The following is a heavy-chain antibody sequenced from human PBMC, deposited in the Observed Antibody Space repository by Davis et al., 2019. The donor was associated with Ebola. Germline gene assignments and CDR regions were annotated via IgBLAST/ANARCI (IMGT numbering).Heavy chain of an antibody. V-gene: IGHV3-21*01. Sequence: GESLKISCAASGFTFSSYSMNWVRQAPGKGLEWVSSISSSSSYIYYADSVKGRFTISRDNAKNSLYLQMNSLRAEDTAVYYCARRGWWPGMDVWGQGTTVTVSS. CDR1: GFTFSSYS. CDR2: ISSSSSYI. CDR3: ARRGWWPGMDV. D-gene: IGHD2-15*01. J-gene: IGHJ6*02.